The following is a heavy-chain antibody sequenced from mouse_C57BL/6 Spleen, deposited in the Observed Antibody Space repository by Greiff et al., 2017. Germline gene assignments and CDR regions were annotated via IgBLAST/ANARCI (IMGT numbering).Heavy chain of an antibody. CDR1: GYTFTSYW. Sequence: VQLQQSGTVLARPGASVKMSCKTSGYTFTSYWMHWVKQRPGQGLEWIGAIYPGNSDTSYNQKFKGKAKLTAVTSASTAYMELSSLTNEDSAVYYCTRSRFFITTVVDYFDYWGQGTTLTVSA. J-gene: IGHJ2*01. CDR2: IYPGNSDT. V-gene: IGHV1-5*01. CDR3: TRSRFFITTVVDYFDY. D-gene: IGHD1-1*01.